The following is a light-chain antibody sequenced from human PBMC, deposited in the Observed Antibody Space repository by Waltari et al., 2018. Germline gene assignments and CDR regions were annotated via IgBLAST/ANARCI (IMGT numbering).Light chain of an antibody. Sequence: QSALTQPASVSGPPGQPITTPCTGTSSDVGGCDYVSWYQHHPGKAPILMMYDVSHRPSGVSVRFSGSKSDSTASLTISGLQAEDEADYYCSSYRSSSTVVFGGGTKLTVL. CDR3: SSYRSSSTVV. V-gene: IGLV2-14*03. J-gene: IGLJ2*01. CDR1: SSDVGGCDY. CDR2: DVS.